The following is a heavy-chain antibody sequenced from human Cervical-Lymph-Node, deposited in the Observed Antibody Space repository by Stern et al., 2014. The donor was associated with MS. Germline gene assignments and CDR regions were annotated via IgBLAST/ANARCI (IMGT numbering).Heavy chain of an antibody. CDR2: VIPFVGTS. Sequence: VQLVQSGAEVKKPGSSVKVSCKSSGGISWVRQAPGQGLAWMGGVIPFVGTSNYAQKFQGRVTITADTSTNTTYLHLSRLTSADTAVYYCARGSGDNWFGPWGQGTLVTVSS. V-gene: IGHV1-69*06. D-gene: IGHD3-10*01. J-gene: IGHJ5*02. CDR1: GG. CDR3: ARGSGDNWFGP.